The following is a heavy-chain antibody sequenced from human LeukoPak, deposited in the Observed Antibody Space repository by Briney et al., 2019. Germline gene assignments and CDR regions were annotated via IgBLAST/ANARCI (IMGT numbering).Heavy chain of an antibody. CDR2: IYYRGST. J-gene: IGHJ6*03. V-gene: IGHV4-59*01. Sequence: PSETLSLTCTVSGGSISSYYWSWIRQPPGKGLECIGYIYYRGSTNYNPSLKSRVTISIDTSKTQFSLSLSSVTAADTAVYYCARDRGDYYYYYMDVWGKGTTVTVSS. CDR3: ARDRGDYYYYYMDV. CDR1: GGSISSYY.